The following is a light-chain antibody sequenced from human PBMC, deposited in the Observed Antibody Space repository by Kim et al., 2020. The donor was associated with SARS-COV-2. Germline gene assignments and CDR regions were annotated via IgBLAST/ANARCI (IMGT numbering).Light chain of an antibody. CDR2: GAS. J-gene: IGKJ2*01. CDR1: QSISRN. Sequence: SASVGDRVTITCLASQSISRNLHWYQQKPGKAPNLLFFGASSLQIRVPSRFSGSGSGTDFTLTISSLQPEDFATYYCQQSSSAPYTFGPGTKLEI. V-gene: IGKV1-39*01. CDR3: QQSSSAPYT.